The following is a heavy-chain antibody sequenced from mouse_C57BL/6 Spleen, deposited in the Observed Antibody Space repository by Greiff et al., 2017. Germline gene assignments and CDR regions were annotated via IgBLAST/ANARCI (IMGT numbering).Heavy chain of an antibody. J-gene: IGHJ2*01. V-gene: IGHV1-12*01. D-gene: IGHD1-1*01. Sequence: QVQLQQSGAELVRPGASVKMSCKASGYTFTSYYMHWVKQTPRQGLEWIGTIYPGNGDTSYNQKFKGKATLTVEKSSSTAYMQLSSLTSEDSAVYCCASDGCDYWGQGTTLTVSS. CDR3: ASDGCDY. CDR1: GYTFTSYY. CDR2: IYPGNGDT.